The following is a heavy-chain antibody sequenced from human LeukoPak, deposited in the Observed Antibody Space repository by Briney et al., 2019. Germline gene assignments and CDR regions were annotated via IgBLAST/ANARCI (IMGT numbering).Heavy chain of an antibody. CDR2: ISGSGGST. CDR1: GFTFSSYA. CDR3: VGSGGNYYYGMDV. Sequence: GGSLRLSCAASGFTFSSYAMSWVRQAPGKGLEWVSAISGSGGSTYYADSVKGRFTISRDNSKNTLYLQMNSLRAEDTAVYYCVGSGGNYYYGMDVWGQGTTVTVSS. D-gene: IGHD3-10*01. V-gene: IGHV3-23*01. J-gene: IGHJ6*02.